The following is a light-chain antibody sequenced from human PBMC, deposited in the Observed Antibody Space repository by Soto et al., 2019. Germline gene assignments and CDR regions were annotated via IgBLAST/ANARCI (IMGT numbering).Light chain of an antibody. CDR1: QSVSSN. J-gene: IGKJ1*01. CDR3: QQYNSWPPWT. V-gene: IGKV3-15*01. CDR2: GAS. Sequence: EIVMTQSPATLSVSPGERATLSCRASQSVSSNLSWYQQKPCQAPRLLSYGASTRATGIPARFSGSGSGTEFTLTISSLQSEDFAVYYCQQYNSWPPWTFGQGTKVDIK.